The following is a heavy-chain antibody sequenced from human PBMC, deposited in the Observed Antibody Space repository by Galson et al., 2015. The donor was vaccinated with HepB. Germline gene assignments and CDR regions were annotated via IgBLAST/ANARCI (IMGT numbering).Heavy chain of an antibody. V-gene: IGHV3-15*01. Sequence: SLRLSCAASGFTFTKAWMSWVRQVQGGGLRWVGRIKGKKDGGPPDVAAPVEGRFTISRDDSKNILYPQMYSLKTDDTGVYYCTTGGVGAGYWGQGSLVTVSS. D-gene: IGHD1-26*01. J-gene: IGHJ4*02. CDR3: TTGGVGAGY. CDR1: GFTFTKAW. CDR2: IKGKKDGGPP.